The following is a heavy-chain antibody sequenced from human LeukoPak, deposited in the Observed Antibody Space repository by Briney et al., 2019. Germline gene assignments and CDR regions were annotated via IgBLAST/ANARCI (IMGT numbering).Heavy chain of an antibody. CDR2: ISGSGGST. CDR1: GFTFSSYA. V-gene: IGHV3-23*01. J-gene: IGHJ4*02. D-gene: IGHD3-10*01. Sequence: GGPLRLSCAASGFTFSSYAMSWVRQAPGKGLEWVSVISGSGGSTYYADSVKGRFTISRDNSKNTLYLQMNSRRAEDTAVYYCAKGSTMVRGPWSYWGQGTLVTVSS. CDR3: AKGSTMVRGPWSY.